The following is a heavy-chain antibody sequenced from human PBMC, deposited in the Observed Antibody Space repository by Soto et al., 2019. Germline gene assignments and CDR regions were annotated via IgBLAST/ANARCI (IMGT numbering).Heavy chain of an antibody. V-gene: IGHV3-13*01. CDR1: GFTISSYD. D-gene: IGHD1-26*01. Sequence: PGGSLRLSCAASGFTISSYDMHWVRQATGKGLEWVSTIGAAGNTYYPDSVKGRFTISRENAMNSLFLQMNSLRAEDTAVYYCARVWSGSYYYFDYWGQGTLVTSPQ. J-gene: IGHJ4*02. CDR2: IGAAGNT. CDR3: ARVWSGSYYYFDY.